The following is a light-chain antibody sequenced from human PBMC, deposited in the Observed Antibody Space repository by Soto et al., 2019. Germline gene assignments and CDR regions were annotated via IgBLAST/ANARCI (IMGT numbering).Light chain of an antibody. Sequence: EIVMMQSPATLSVSPGDRVTLSCRASQSISSSYLAWYQQKPGQAPRLLIYGASTRASGIPDRFSGSGSGTDFTLTISRLEPEDFAVYYCQQYRDSRTFGQGTKVDIK. CDR2: GAS. CDR3: QQYRDSRT. J-gene: IGKJ1*01. V-gene: IGKV3-20*01. CDR1: QSISSSY.